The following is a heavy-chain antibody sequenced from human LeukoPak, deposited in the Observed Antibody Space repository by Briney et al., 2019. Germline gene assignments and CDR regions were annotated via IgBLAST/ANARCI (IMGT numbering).Heavy chain of an antibody. CDR1: GFTFSSYA. J-gene: IGHJ3*02. CDR3: AKCLVAVAGTTGYAFDI. Sequence: GGSLRLTCAASGFTFSSYAMSWVRQAPGKGLEWVSAISGSGGSTYYADSVKGRFTISRDNSKNTLYLQMNSLSAEDTAVYYCAKCLVAVAGTTGYAFDIWGQGTMVTVSS. CDR2: ISGSGGST. D-gene: IGHD6-19*01. V-gene: IGHV3-23*01.